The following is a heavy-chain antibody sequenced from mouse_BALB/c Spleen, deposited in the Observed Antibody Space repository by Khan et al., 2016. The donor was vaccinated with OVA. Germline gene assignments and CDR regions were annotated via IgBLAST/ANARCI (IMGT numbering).Heavy chain of an antibody. CDR1: GYTFTTTW. V-gene: IGHV1-7*01. CDR3: KRRGVDGIFTY. D-gene: IGHD2-1*01. Sequence: VQLQESGAELAKPGASVEMSCKASGYTFTTTWMHWVKQRPGQGLEWIGYIDPSTGYTEYNQKFKDKATLTADTSSSTAYMQLSSLTSEDSAVYYCKRRGVDGIFTYWGEGTLVTVSA. J-gene: IGHJ3*01. CDR2: IDPSTGYT.